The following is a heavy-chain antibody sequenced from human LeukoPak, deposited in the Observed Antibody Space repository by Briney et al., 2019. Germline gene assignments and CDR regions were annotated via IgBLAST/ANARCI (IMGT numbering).Heavy chain of an antibody. CDR1: GGSISSYY. D-gene: IGHD2-2*01. CDR3: ARDNVEPASDAFDI. V-gene: IGHV4-59*12. Sequence: SETLSLTCTVSGGSISSYYWSWIRQPPGKGLEWIGYIYYSGSTNYNPSLKSRVTISVDTSKNQFSLKLSSVTAADTAVYYCARDNVEPASDAFDIWGQGTMVTVSS. J-gene: IGHJ3*02. CDR2: IYYSGST.